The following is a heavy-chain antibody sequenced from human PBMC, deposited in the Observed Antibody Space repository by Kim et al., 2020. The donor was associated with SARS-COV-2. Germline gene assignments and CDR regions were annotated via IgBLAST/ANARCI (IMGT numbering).Heavy chain of an antibody. J-gene: IGHJ3*02. V-gene: IGHV3-30-3*01. D-gene: IGHD2-2*02. CDR1: GFTFSSYA. Sequence: GGSLRLSCAASGFTFSSYAMHWVRQAPGKGLEWVAVISYDGSNKYYADSVKGRFTISRDNSKNTLYLQMNSLRAEDTAVYYCARDGCSSTSCYILWSQTDAFDIWGQGTMVTVSS. CDR3: ARDGCSSTSCYILWSQTDAFDI. CDR2: ISYDGSNK.